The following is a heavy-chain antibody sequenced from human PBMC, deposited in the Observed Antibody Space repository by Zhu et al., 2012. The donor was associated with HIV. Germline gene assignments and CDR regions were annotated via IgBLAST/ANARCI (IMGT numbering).Heavy chain of an antibody. J-gene: IGHJ4*02. CDR3: ASKSYGGGGY. V-gene: IGHV3-21*01. D-gene: IGHD4-23*01. Sequence: EWVSSISGSSSYIYYADSVKGRFTISRDNAKNSLYLQMNNLRAEDTAVYYCASKSYGGGGYWGQGTLVTVSS. CDR2: ISGSSSYI.